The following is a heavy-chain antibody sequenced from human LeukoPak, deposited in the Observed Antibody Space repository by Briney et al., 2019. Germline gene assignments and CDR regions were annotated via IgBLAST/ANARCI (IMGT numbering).Heavy chain of an antibody. CDR2: IYYSGST. D-gene: IGHD6-13*01. V-gene: IGHV4-59*08. CDR1: GGSISSYY. Sequence: SETLSLTCTVSGGSISSYYWSWIRQPPGKGLEWIGYIYYSGSTNYNPSLKSRVTISVDTSKNQFSLKLSSVTAADTAVYYCARYTPIAAAFDYWGLGTLVTVSS. CDR3: ARYTPIAAAFDY. J-gene: IGHJ4*02.